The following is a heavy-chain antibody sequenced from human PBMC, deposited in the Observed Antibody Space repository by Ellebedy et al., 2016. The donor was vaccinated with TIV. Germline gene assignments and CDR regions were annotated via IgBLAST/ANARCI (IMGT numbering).Heavy chain of an antibody. V-gene: IGHV2-5*01. J-gene: IGHJ6*02. Sequence: SGPTLVKPTQTLTLTCTFSGFSLTTGGVGVAWIRQSPGQALEWLAVSYWNGDKRYNPSLMSRLTITKDTSRNQVVLEMTDMGSVDTATYYCGYRKEAFDYHGLDVWGQGTTVTVSS. CDR3: GYRKEAFDYHGLDV. CDR1: GFSLTTGGVG. CDR2: SYWNGDK.